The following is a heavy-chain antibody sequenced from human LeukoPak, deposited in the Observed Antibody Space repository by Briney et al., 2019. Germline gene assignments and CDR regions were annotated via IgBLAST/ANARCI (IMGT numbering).Heavy chain of an antibody. V-gene: IGHV1-69*04. J-gene: IGHJ4*02. Sequence: GASVKVSCKASGGTFSSYAISWVRQAPGQGLEWMGRIIPILGIANYAQKFQGRVTITADKSTSTAYMELSSLRSEDTAVYYCARAVCGGDCYSGVFDYWGQGTLVTVSS. CDR1: GGTFSSYA. CDR2: IIPILGIA. D-gene: IGHD2-21*02. CDR3: ARAVCGGDCYSGVFDY.